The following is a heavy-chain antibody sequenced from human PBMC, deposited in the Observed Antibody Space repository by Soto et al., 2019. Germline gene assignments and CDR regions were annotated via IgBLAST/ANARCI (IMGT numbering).Heavy chain of an antibody. Sequence: QVQLQESGPGLVKPSETLSLTCTVSGGSISSYYWSWIRQPPGKGLEWIGYIYYSGSTNYNPSLKSRVTISVDTSKNQFSLKLSSVTAADTDVYYCARDRYYYYGMDVWGQGTTVTVSS. CDR2: IYYSGST. J-gene: IGHJ6*02. V-gene: IGHV4-59*01. CDR1: GGSISSYY. CDR3: ARDRYYYYGMDV.